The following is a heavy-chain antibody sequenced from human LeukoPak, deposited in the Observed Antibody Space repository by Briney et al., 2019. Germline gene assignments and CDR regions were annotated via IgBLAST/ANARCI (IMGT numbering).Heavy chain of an antibody. CDR2: ISSSSSTI. Sequence: PGGSLRLSCAASGFTFRSYSMNWVRQAPGKGLEWVSYISSSSSTIYYADSVKGRFTISRDNAKNSLYLQMNSLRDEDTAVYYCATSVTTARYYFDYWGQGTLVTVSS. D-gene: IGHD4-17*01. CDR3: ATSVTTARYYFDY. CDR1: GFTFRSYS. J-gene: IGHJ4*02. V-gene: IGHV3-48*02.